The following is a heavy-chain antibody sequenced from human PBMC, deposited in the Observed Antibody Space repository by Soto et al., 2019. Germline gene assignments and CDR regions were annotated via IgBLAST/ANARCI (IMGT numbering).Heavy chain of an antibody. Sequence: PGGSPRLSSTDSGFSFNAYVMDWVRQAPGKGLEWVARILYDGSKEYYADPVKGRFTISRDNSKNTLYLQMDRLRVEDTAVYFCAKGLALMADHWGQGTPVTVSS. CDR3: AKGLALMADH. CDR1: GFSFNAYV. J-gene: IGHJ4*02. V-gene: IGHV3-30*18. CDR2: ILYDGSKE. D-gene: IGHD2-21*01.